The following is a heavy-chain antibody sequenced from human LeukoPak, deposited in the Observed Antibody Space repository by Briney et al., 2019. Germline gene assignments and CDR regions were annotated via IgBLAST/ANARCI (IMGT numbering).Heavy chain of an antibody. V-gene: IGHV4-39*07. CDR3: ARYSSSWYNWFDP. Sequence: SETLSLTCTVSGGSISSYYWGWIRQPPGKGLEWIGSIYYSGSTYYNPSLKSRVTISVDTSKNQFSLKLSSVTAADTAVYYCARYSSSWYNWFDPWGQGTLVTVSS. D-gene: IGHD6-13*01. CDR2: IYYSGST. J-gene: IGHJ5*02. CDR1: GGSISSYY.